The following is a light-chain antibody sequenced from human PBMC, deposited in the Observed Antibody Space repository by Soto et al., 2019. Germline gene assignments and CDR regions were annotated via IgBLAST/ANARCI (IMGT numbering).Light chain of an antibody. CDR1: QTIGSW. V-gene: IGKV1-5*03. CDR3: QQYNSYPT. CDR2: KAS. J-gene: IGKJ4*01. Sequence: DIQLTQSPSFLSASVGDRGTITCRASQTIGSWLAWYQQKPREAPKLLIYKASILESGVPSRFSGSGSGTEFTLTIRRLQPEDFATYYSQQYNSYPTFGGGTKVDIK.